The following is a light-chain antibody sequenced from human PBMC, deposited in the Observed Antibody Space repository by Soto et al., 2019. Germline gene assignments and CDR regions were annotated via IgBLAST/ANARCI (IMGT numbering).Light chain of an antibody. J-gene: IGLJ1*01. CDR2: VVV. Sequence: QSALTQPPSASGSPGQSVTISCPGTKNDIGVYEFVSWYQHHPGKAPRLIIYVVVQRPSGVPDRFSGSKSGNTASLTVSGLQAADEADYFSKSYAGSHTYVFGSGTKLTVL. V-gene: IGLV2-8*01. CDR1: KNDIGVYEF. CDR3: KSYAGSHTYV.